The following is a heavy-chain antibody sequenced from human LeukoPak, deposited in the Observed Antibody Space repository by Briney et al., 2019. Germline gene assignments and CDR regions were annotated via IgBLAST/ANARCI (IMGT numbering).Heavy chain of an antibody. CDR1: GGSISSSSYY. D-gene: IGHD3-10*01. V-gene: IGHV4-61*02. CDR3: ARRAGTMVRGVIMKRPTTGWFDP. J-gene: IGHJ5*02. Sequence: SETLSLTCTVSGGSISSSSYYWSWIRQPAGKGLEWIGRIYTSGSTNYNPSLKSRVTMSVDTSKNQFSLKLSSVTAADTAVYYCARRAGTMVRGVIMKRPTTGWFDPWGQGTLVTVSS. CDR2: IYTSGST.